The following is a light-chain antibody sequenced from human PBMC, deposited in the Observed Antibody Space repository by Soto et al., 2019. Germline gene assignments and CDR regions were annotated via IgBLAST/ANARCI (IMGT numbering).Light chain of an antibody. Sequence: QSALTQPASVSASPGQSITISCTGTSSDVGVYDYVSWYQQHPGKAPKLMIYEVSNRPSGVSNRFSGSKSGNTASLTISGLQTEDEANYSCTSYTTSSTWVFGGGTKLTVL. CDR3: TSYTTSSTWV. V-gene: IGLV2-14*01. CDR2: EVS. CDR1: SSDVGVYDY. J-gene: IGLJ2*01.